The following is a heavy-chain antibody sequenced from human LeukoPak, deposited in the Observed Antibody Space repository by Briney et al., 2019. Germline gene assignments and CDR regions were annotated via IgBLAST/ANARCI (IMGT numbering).Heavy chain of an antibody. V-gene: IGHV5-51*01. D-gene: IGHD1-7*01. CDR3: ARRGQNWNYVRYYYYGMDV. CDR1: GYSFTSYW. J-gene: IGHJ6*02. Sequence: GESLKISCKGSGYSFTSYWIGWVRQMPGKGLEWMGIIYPGDSDTRYSPSFQGQVTISADKSISAAYLQWSSLKASDTAMYYCARRGQNWNYVRYYYYGMDVWGQGTTVTVSS. CDR2: IYPGDSDT.